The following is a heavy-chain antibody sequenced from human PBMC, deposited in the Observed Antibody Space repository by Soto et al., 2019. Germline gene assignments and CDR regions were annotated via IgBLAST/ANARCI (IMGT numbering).Heavy chain of an antibody. CDR2: VKTTSERGTT. V-gene: IGHV3-15*06. J-gene: IGHJ4*02. CDR1: GFSFSDAW. Sequence: GSRRLSCXASGFSFSDAWMSWVRQIPGRGLEWVGRVKTTSERGTTNYAAPVMGRFTVSRDDSKNTLYLQMDALRAEDTAIYYCTTAGTRVGYTGSYWGQGTQVTVSS. CDR3: TTAGTRVGYTGSY. D-gene: IGHD1-26*01.